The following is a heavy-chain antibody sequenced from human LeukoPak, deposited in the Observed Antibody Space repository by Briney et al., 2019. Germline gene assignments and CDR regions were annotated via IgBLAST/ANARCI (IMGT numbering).Heavy chain of an antibody. CDR3: ARDYPRDDYSNRERIDY. D-gene: IGHD4-11*01. J-gene: IGHJ4*02. V-gene: IGHV3-48*01. Sequence: GGSLRLSCAASGFTFSSYSMNWVRQAPGKGLEWVSYISSSSSTIYYADSVKGRFTISRDNAKNSLYLQMNSLRAEDTAVYYCARDYPRDDYSNRERIDYWGQGTLVTVSS. CDR1: GFTFSSYS. CDR2: ISSSSSTI.